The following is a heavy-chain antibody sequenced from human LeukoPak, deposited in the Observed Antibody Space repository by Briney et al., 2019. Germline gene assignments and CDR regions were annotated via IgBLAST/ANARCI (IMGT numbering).Heavy chain of an antibody. CDR2: ISSSSSYI. CDR1: GFTFSSYS. V-gene: IGHV3-21*01. D-gene: IGHD2/OR15-2a*01. CDR3: ARGVWHQGTLGY. J-gene: IGHJ4*02. Sequence: GGSLRLSCAASGFTFSSYSMNWVRQAPGKGLEWVSSISSSSSYIYYADSVKGRFTISRDNAKNTLYLQMNSLRAEDTAVYYCARGVWHQGTLGYWGQGTLVTVSS.